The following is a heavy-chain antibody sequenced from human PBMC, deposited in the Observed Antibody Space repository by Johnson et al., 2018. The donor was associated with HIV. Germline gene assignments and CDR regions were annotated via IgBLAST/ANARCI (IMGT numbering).Heavy chain of an antibody. CDR2: IWYDGSNK. J-gene: IGHJ3*02. CDR3: AKQLYDLNYDFWSGYPI. Sequence: QVQLVESGGGLVQPGGSLRLSCAASGFTFSSYGMHWVRQAPGKGLEWVAVIWYDGSNKYYADSVKGRFTISRDNSKNTLYLQMNSLRAEDTAVYYCAKQLYDLNYDFWSGYPIWGQGTMVTVSS. CDR1: GFTFSSYG. V-gene: IGHV3-33*06. D-gene: IGHD3-3*01.